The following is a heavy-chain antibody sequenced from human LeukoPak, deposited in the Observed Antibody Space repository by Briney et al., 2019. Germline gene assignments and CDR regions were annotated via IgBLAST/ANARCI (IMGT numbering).Heavy chain of an antibody. D-gene: IGHD1-26*01. CDR2: INPNSGGT. CDR3: ARLGVPIVGATREVWFDP. V-gene: IGHV1-2*02. CDR1: GYTFTGYY. Sequence: ASVKVSCKASGYTFTGYYMHWVRQAPGQGLEWMGWINPNSGGTNYAQKFQGRVTMTRDTSISTAYLQWSSLKASDTAMYYCARLGVPIVGATREVWFDPWGQGTLVTVSS. J-gene: IGHJ5*02.